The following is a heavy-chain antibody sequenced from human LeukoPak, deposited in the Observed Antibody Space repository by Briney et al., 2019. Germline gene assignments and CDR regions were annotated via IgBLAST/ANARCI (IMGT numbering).Heavy chain of an antibody. CDR1: GFTFSDYY. CDR2: ISGSSSYT. CDR3: ATRGHSSSWYYFDY. V-gene: IGHV3-11*03. D-gene: IGHD6-13*01. Sequence: GGSLRLSCAASGFTFSDYYMNWTRQAPGKGLEWVSYISGSSSYTNYADSVKGRFTISRDNAKNSLYLQMNSLRAEDTAVYYCATRGHSSSWYYFDYWGQGTLVTVSS. J-gene: IGHJ4*02.